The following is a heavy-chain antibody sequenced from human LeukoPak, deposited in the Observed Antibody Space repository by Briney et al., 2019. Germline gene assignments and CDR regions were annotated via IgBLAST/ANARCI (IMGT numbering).Heavy chain of an antibody. CDR2: IYPDNSDA. Sequence: GESLQISCKASGYTFTSYWIVWVRQMPGKGLEWMGIIYPDNSDARYSLSFQGQVTISVDKSISTAYLQWSSLQAPDVAIYYCARRPHETGREFDYWGQGTLVTVSS. CDR3: ARRPHETGREFDY. CDR1: GYTFTSYW. D-gene: IGHD5-24*01. V-gene: IGHV5-51*01. J-gene: IGHJ4*02.